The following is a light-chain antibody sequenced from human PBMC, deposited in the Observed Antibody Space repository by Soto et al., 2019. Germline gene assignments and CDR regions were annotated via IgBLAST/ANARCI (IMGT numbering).Light chain of an antibody. V-gene: IGLV2-14*01. CDR1: SSDVGDYKY. J-gene: IGLJ2*01. CDR2: EVS. Sequence: QSALTQPASVSGSPGQSITISCTGTSSDVGDYKYVSWYQQHPGKAPKLIIYEVSNRPSGVSNRFSGSKSGNTASLTISGLQAEDEADYHCSAYTNTNTLFGGGTKLTVL. CDR3: SAYTNTNTL.